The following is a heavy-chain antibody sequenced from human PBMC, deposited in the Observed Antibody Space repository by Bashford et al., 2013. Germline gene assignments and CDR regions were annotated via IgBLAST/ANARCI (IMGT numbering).Heavy chain of an antibody. D-gene: IGHD3-3*01. CDR3: ARGPRLRFLEWSARRSWFDP. Sequence: LLYSSETLSLTCAVYGGSFSAYYWSWIRQPPGKGLEWIGEINHRGSTNYNPSLKSRVTISVDTSKNQFSLKLSSVTAADTAVYYCARGPRLRFLEWSARRSWFDPWGQGTLVTVSS. J-gene: IGHJ5*02. CDR1: GGSFSAYY. CDR2: INHRGST. V-gene: IGHV4-34*01.